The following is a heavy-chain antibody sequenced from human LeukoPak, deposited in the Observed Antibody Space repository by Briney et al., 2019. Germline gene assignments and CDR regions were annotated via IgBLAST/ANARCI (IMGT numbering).Heavy chain of an antibody. J-gene: IGHJ4*02. CDR3: ARHQLLLWFGEDY. V-gene: IGHV4-39*01. CDR2: IYYSGST. D-gene: IGHD3-10*01. CDR1: GGSISSSSYY. Sequence: SETLSLTCTVSGGSISSSSYYWGWIRQPPGKGLEWIGSIYYSGSTYYNPSLKSRVTISVDTSKNQFSLKLSSVTAADTAVYYCARHQLLLWFGEDYWGQGTLVTVSS.